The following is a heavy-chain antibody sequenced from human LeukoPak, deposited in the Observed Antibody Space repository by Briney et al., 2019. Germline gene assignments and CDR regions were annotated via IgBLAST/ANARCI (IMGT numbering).Heavy chain of an antibody. D-gene: IGHD1-26*01. Sequence: SETLSLTCTVSGGSISSYYWSWIRQPPGKGLEWIGYIYHSGSTSYSPSLKSRVTISVDTSKNQFSLKLSSVTAADAAVYYCARFKSGSPFPESFDIWGQGTMVTVSS. CDR3: ARFKSGSPFPESFDI. J-gene: IGHJ3*02. CDR2: IYHSGST. V-gene: IGHV4-59*01. CDR1: GGSISSYY.